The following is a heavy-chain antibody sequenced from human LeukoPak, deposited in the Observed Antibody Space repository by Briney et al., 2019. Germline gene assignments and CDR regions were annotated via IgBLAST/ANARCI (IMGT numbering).Heavy chain of an antibody. CDR3: ARDLVTVTKGFDI. J-gene: IGHJ3*02. V-gene: IGHV4-59*11. CDR1: GDSFSSHY. CDR2: ISHIGRT. D-gene: IGHD4-17*01. Sequence: PSETLSLTCAVSGDSFSSHYWTWIRQSPGTGLEWIGYISHIGRTNYNPSLKSRATISIDTSKSQFSLKLRSVTAADTAVYYCARDLVTVTKGFDIWGQGTMVSVSS.